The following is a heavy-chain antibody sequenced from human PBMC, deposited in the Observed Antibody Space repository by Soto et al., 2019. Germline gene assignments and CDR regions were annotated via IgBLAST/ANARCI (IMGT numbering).Heavy chain of an antibody. J-gene: IGHJ4*02. V-gene: IGHV2-5*02. CDR2: IYWDDDK. Sequence: QITLKESGPTLVKPTQTLTLTCTFSGFSLTTSTVGVGWIRQPPGKALECLTLIYWDDDKRYSPSLKSRLTITKDTSKNQVVLTMTDMDPVDTATYYCAHRRAMGSNWNYGDFDYWVQGTVVTVSS. CDR1: GFSLTTSTVG. CDR3: AHRRAMGSNWNYGDFDY. D-gene: IGHD1-7*01.